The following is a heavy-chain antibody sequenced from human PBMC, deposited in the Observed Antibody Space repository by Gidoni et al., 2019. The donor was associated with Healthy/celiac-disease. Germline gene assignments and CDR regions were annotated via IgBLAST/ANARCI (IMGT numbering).Heavy chain of an antibody. V-gene: IGHV3-30*01. CDR2: ISYDGSNK. J-gene: IGHJ4*02. Sequence: AVISYDGSNKYYADSVKGRFTISRDNSKNTLYLQMNSLRAEDTAVYYCARASITMIVVVITTLLDYWGQGTLVTVSS. CDR3: ARASITMIVVVITTLLDY. D-gene: IGHD3-22*01.